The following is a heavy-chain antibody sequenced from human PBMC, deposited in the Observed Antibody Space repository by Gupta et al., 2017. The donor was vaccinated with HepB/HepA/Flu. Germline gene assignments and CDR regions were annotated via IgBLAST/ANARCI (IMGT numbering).Heavy chain of an antibody. CDR1: GFSPSDHY. Sequence: DVQLVESGGGLVQPGGSLRLSCAASGFSPSDHYLDWVRQVPGKGLEWVGLSRNKANSYTTEYAASVKGRFSLSRDDSGNSLYLQMNSLKIEDTAVYYCARVRGISWELSYFDYWGQGTPVTVSS. CDR3: ARVRGISWELSYFDY. J-gene: IGHJ4*02. D-gene: IGHD1-7*01. V-gene: IGHV3-72*01. CDR2: SRNKANSYTT.